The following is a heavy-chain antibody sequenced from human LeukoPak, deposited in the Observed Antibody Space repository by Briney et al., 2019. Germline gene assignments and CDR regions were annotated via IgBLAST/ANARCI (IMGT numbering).Heavy chain of an antibody. Sequence: GGSLRLSCAASGFTFSNAWMSWVRQAPGKELEWVGRIKSKTDGGTTDYAAPVKGRFTISRDDSKNTLYLQMNSLKTEDTAVYYCTTRLYGPGSYFDFDYWGQGTLVTVSS. CDR1: GFTFSNAW. V-gene: IGHV3-15*01. CDR2: IKSKTDGGTT. J-gene: IGHJ4*02. D-gene: IGHD3-10*01. CDR3: TTRLYGPGSYFDFDY.